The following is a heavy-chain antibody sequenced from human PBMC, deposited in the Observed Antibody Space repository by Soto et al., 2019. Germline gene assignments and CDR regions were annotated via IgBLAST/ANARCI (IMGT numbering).Heavy chain of an antibody. Sequence: SETLSLTCAAYGGSLSGYYWSWIRQPPGKGLEWIGEINHSGSTNYNPSLKSRVTISVDMSKNQFSLTLSSVTAADPAVYYCARGQLGVIIMDYWCQGNLVTVS. CDR3: ARGQLGVIIMDY. D-gene: IGHD3-3*01. CDR2: INHSGST. J-gene: IGHJ4*02. CDR1: GGSLSGYY. V-gene: IGHV4-34*01.